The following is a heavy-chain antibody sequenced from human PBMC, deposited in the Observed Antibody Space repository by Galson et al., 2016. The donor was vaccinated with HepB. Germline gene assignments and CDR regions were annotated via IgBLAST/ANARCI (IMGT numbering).Heavy chain of an antibody. J-gene: IGHJ4*02. Sequence: SLRLSCAASGFTFSSYSMNWVRQAPGKGLEWVGRIRSKRDNYATAYTASVRGRFTISRDDSKNTAYLQMNSLKTEDTAVYYCARGSGHPTFDYWGQGTLVTVSP. CDR3: ARGSGHPTFDY. D-gene: IGHD3-10*01. CDR2: IRSKRDNYAT. CDR1: GFTFSSYS. V-gene: IGHV3-73*01.